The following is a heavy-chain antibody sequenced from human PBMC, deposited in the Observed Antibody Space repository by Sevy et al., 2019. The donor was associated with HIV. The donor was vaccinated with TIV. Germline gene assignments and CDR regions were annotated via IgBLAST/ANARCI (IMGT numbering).Heavy chain of an antibody. V-gene: IGHV3-23*01. J-gene: IGHJ6*02. CDR1: GFTFSSYA. CDR3: AKVSIPPDSYYGMDV. Sequence: GGSLRLSCAASGFTFSSYAMSWVRQAPGKGLEWVSAISGSGGSTYYADSVKGRFTISRDNSKNPLYLQMNSLRAEDTAVYYCAKVSIPPDSYYGMDVWGQGTTVTVSS. D-gene: IGHD2-21*01. CDR2: ISGSGGST.